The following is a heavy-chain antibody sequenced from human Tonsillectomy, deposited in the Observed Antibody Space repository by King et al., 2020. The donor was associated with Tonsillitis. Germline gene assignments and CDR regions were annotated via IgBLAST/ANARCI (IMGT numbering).Heavy chain of an antibody. Sequence: VQLQESGPGLVKPSQTLSLTCTVSVDSVSSGDYYWNWILQPPGKGLECSAYIYYSRATYYNPSLKSRLSISIDTTNNQFSLQLNSVTAADTAVYYCARLPLVWFGESGGMDVWGQGTTVTVSS. CDR2: IYYSRAT. V-gene: IGHV4-30-4*01. CDR3: ARLPLVWFGESGGMDV. D-gene: IGHD3-10*01. CDR1: VDSVSSGDYY. J-gene: IGHJ6*02.